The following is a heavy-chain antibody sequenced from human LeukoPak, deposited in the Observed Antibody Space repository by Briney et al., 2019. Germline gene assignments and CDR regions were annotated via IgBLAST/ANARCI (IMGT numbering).Heavy chain of an antibody. CDR1: GFIFSSYD. CDR3: ARGGDYHQYDY. CDR2: IGTAGDT. V-gene: IGHV3-13*01. Sequence: GGSLRLSCAASGFIFSSYDMHWVRQATGKGLEWVSAIGTAGDTYYPGSVKGRFTISRENAKNSLYLQMNSLRAGDTAVYYCARGGDYHQYDYWGQGTLVTVSS. J-gene: IGHJ4*02. D-gene: IGHD3-16*01.